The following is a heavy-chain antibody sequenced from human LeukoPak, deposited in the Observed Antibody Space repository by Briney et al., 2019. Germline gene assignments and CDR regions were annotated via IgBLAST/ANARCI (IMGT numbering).Heavy chain of an antibody. CDR2: IWYDGSNK. V-gene: IGHV3-33*06. D-gene: IGHD1-26*01. CDR1: GFTLSSYG. Sequence: PGRSLRLSCAASGFTLSSYGMHWVRQAPGKGLEWVAVIWYDGSNKYYADSVKGRFTISRDNSKNTLYLQMNSLRAEDTAVYYCAKDMGGYYFDYWGQGTLVTVSS. J-gene: IGHJ4*02. CDR3: AKDMGGYYFDY.